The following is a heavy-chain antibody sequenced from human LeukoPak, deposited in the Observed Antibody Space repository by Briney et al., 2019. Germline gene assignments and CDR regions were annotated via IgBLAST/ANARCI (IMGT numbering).Heavy chain of an antibody. J-gene: IGHJ4*02. V-gene: IGHV1-24*01. CDR3: ARDGPSGGYYNKAFGY. Sequence: ASVKVSCKVSGYTLTELSMHWVRQAPGKGLEWMGGFDPEDGETIYAQKFQGRVTMTEDTSTDTAYMELRSLRSDDTAVYYCARDGPSGGYYNKAFGYWGQGTLVTVSS. D-gene: IGHD3-10*01. CDR1: GYTLTELS. CDR2: FDPEDGET.